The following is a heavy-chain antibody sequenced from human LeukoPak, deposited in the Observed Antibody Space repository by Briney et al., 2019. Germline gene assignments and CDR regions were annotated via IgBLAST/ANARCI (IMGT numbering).Heavy chain of an antibody. J-gene: IGHJ4*02. CDR2: IYYSGST. CDR1: GGSISSGDYY. V-gene: IGHV4-30-4*01. Sequence: SQTLSLTCTVSGGSISSGDYYWSWIRQPPGKGLEWIGYIYYSGSTYYNPSLKSRVTISVDTSKNQFSLKLSSVTAADTVVYYCATYYDFWSGYYFDYWGQGTLVTVSS. D-gene: IGHD3-3*01. CDR3: ATYYDFWSGYYFDY.